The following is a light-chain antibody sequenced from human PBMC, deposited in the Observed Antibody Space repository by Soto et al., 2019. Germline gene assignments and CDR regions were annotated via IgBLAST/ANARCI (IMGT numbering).Light chain of an antibody. Sequence: QSALTQPASVSGSPGQSITISCTGTSSDVGRYSLVSWYQQHPGKAPKLMVSEGHKRPSGVSNRFSGSKSGNTASLTISELQTEDEADYYCCSYAGSNTWVFGTGTKVTVL. CDR1: SSDVGRYSL. CDR3: CSYAGSNTWV. CDR2: EGH. J-gene: IGLJ1*01. V-gene: IGLV2-23*01.